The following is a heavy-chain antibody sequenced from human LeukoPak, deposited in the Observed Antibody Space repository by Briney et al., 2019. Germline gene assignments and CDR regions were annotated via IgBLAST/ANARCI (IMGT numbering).Heavy chain of an antibody. CDR1: GYTFTGYY. V-gene: IGHV1-2*02. CDR3: ARDVSSTSSWWFDP. D-gene: IGHD2-2*01. Sequence: ASVKVSCKASGYTFTGYYMHWVRQAPGQGLEWMGWINPNSGGTNYAQKFQGRVTMTRDTSTSTDYMELSSLTYEDTAVYYCARDVSSTSSWWFDPWGQGTLVIVSS. J-gene: IGHJ5*02. CDR2: INPNSGGT.